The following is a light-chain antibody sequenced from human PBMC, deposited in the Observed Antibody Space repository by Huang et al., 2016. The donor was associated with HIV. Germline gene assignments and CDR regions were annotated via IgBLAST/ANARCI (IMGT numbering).Light chain of an antibody. Sequence: EIVMTQSPATLSVSPGERATLSCRASQSVSSNLAWYQQKPGQAPRLLIYGASTRATGIPARFSGSGSGTEFTLTSSSLQSEDSAVYYCQQYNNWPPRTFGQGTKVKIK. J-gene: IGKJ1*01. CDR3: QQYNNWPPRT. CDR2: GAS. V-gene: IGKV3-15*01. CDR1: QSVSSN.